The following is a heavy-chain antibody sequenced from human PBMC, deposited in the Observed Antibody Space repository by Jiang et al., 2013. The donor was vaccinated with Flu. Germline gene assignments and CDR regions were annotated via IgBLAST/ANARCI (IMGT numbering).Heavy chain of an antibody. D-gene: IGHD2-2*01. CDR3: ARGDCSSTSCSDAFDI. V-gene: IGHV4-39*01. Sequence: GLVKPSETLSLTCTVSGGSISSSSYYWGWIRQPPGKGLEWIGSIYYSGSTYYNPSLKSRVTISVDTSKNQFSLKLSSVTAADTAVYYCARGDCSSTSCSDAFDIWGQGTMVTVSS. CDR1: GGSISSSSYY. CDR2: IYYSGST. J-gene: IGHJ3*02.